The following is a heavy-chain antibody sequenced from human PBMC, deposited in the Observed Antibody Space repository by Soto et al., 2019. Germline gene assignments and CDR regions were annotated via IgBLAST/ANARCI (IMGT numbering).Heavy chain of an antibody. CDR2: IYYSGST. D-gene: IGHD5-18*01. V-gene: IGHV4-31*03. Sequence: QVQLQESGPGLVKPSQTLSLTCTVSGGSISSGGYYWSWIRQHPGKGLEWIGYIYYSGSTYYNPSLKRXXTXSXXTSKNQFSLKLSSVTAADTAVYYCAARRDTAMVLVWGQGTLVTVSS. CDR3: AARRDTAMVLV. CDR1: GGSISSGGYY. J-gene: IGHJ4*02.